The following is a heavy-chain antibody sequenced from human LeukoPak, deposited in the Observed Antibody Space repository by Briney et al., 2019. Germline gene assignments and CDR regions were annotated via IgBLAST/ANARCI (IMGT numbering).Heavy chain of an antibody. J-gene: IGHJ6*02. CDR1: GFTVSSNY. V-gene: IGHV3-53*01. D-gene: IGHD2-15*01. CDR3: ARDGYCSGGSCYSSLYYYYYGMDV. Sequence: GGSLKLSCAASGFTVSSNYMSWVRQAPWKGLEWVSVIYSGGSTYYADSVKGRFTISRDNSKNTLYLQMNSLRAEDTAVYYCARDGYCSGGSCYSSLYYYYYGMDVWGQGTTVTVSS. CDR2: IYSGGST.